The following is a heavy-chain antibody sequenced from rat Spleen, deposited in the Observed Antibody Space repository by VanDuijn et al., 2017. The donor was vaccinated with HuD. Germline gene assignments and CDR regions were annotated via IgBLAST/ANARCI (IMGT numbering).Heavy chain of an antibody. CDR3: ARRNNYVDY. J-gene: IGHJ2*01. CDR2: INWGGSST. V-gene: IGHV5-7*01. Sequence: EVKLVESGGGLVQPGRSLKLSCAASGFTFDDYGMAWVRQAPKNGLEWVASINWGGSSTYYPDNVKGRFTISRDNAKNALYLQMNNLRSEDTATYYCARRNNYVDYWGQGVMVTVSS. CDR1: GFTFDDYG.